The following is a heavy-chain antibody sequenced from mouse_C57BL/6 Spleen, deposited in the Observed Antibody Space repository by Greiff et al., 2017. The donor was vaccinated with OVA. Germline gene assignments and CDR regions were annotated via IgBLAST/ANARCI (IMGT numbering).Heavy chain of an antibody. CDR2: IDPSDSYT. Sequence: QVQLKQPGAELVRPGTSVKLSCKASGYTFTSYWMHWVKQRPGQGLEWIGVIDPSDSYTNYNQKFKGKATLTVDTSSSTAYMQLSSLTSEDSAVYYCARGGSSYEHYYAMDYWGQGTSVTVSS. CDR1: GYTFTSYW. CDR3: ARGGSSYEHYYAMDY. V-gene: IGHV1-59*01. D-gene: IGHD1-1*01. J-gene: IGHJ4*01.